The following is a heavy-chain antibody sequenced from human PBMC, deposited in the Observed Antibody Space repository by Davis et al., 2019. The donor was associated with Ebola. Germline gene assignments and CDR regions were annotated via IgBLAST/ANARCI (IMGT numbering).Heavy chain of an antibody. Sequence: PGGSLRLSCAASGFTFSSYSMNWVRQAPGKGLEWVSYISSSSTIYYADSVKGRFTISRDNAKNSLYLQMNSLRDEDTAVYYCARAIYYYYYGMDVWGKGTTVTVSS. CDR1: GFTFSSYS. V-gene: IGHV3-48*02. J-gene: IGHJ6*04. CDR3: ARAIYYYYYGMDV. CDR2: ISSSSTI.